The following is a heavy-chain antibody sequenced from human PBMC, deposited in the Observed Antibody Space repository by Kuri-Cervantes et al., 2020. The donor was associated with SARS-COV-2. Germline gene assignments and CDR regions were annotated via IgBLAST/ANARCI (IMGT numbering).Heavy chain of an antibody. J-gene: IGHJ6*02. Sequence: SVKVSCKASGGTFSSYAISWVRQAPGQGLEWMGGIIPILGIANYAQKFQGRVTITADKSTSTAYMELSSLRSEDTAVYYCARDPRLELPMDVWGQGTTVTVSS. V-gene: IGHV1-69*10. CDR1: GGTFSSYA. CDR2: IIPILGIA. D-gene: IGHD1-7*01. CDR3: ARDPRLELPMDV.